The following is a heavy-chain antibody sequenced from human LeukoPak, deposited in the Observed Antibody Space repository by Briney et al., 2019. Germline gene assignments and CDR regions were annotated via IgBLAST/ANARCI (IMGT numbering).Heavy chain of an antibody. Sequence: PSETLSLTXTVSGGSIGSYYWSWVRQPAGKGLEWIGRSYTTGRTIYNPSLKSRVTMSLDTSKNQLSLNLSSVTAADTAVYYCARSGGSGFQLDSWGQGTLVTVSS. CDR1: GGSIGSYY. D-gene: IGHD1-26*01. V-gene: IGHV4-4*07. J-gene: IGHJ4*02. CDR2: SYTTGRT. CDR3: ARSGGSGFQLDS.